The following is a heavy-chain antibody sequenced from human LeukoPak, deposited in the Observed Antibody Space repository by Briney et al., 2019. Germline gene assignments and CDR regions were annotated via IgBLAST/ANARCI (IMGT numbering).Heavy chain of an antibody. CDR2: VSGSGGGT. V-gene: IGHV3-23*01. J-gene: IGHJ4*02. CDR3: ARDGPFDY. D-gene: IGHD5-24*01. CDR1: GFIFRSYA. Sequence: GGSLRLSCAASGFIFRSYAMGWVRQAPGKGLEWVSAVSGSGGGTYYADSVKGRFTISRDNFKNTLYLQMNSLRAEDTAVYYCARDGPFDYWGQGTLVTVSS.